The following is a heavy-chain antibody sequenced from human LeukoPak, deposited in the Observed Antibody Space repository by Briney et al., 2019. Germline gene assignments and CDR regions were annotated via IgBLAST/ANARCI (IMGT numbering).Heavy chain of an antibody. CDR3: ARGEGSSAWLTDY. D-gene: IGHD6-19*01. Sequence: GGSLRLSCAASGFTFSTYTMNSVRRAPGKGLEWVSSISSGSSYIYYADSVKGRFTISRDNAKNSLYLQMTSLRAEDTAVYYCARGEGSSAWLTDYWGQGTLVTVSS. CDR2: ISSGSSYI. CDR1: GFTFSTYT. J-gene: IGHJ4*02. V-gene: IGHV3-21*01.